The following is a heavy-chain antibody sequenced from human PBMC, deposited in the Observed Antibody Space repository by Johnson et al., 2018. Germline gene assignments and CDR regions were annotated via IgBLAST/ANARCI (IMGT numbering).Heavy chain of an antibody. J-gene: IGHJ6*03. CDR1: GDTFTRYS. V-gene: IGHV1-69*02. Sequence: QVQLVQSGAQVKKPGSSLKVSCKTSGDTFTRYSFNWVRQAPGQGLEWMGRVIPLLDMANYAQRFQGRVAITADKSTSTAYMELRSLKSDDTAVYYCARGDPTENYMYGWGKGTTVTVSS. CDR2: VIPLLDMA. CDR3: ARGDPTENYMYG. D-gene: IGHD2-21*02.